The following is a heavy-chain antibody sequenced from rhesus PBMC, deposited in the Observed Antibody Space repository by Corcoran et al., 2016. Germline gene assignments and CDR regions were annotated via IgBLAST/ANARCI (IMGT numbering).Heavy chain of an antibody. Sequence: QVQLQESGPGLVKPSETLSLTFAVSGGSISDDYYWSWIRQPPGKGLEWIGYIYGSGGGTNYNPSLKNQVTISIDTSKNQFSLRLSSVTAADTAVYYCARRGDIFFDYWGQGVLVTVSS. CDR2: IYGSGGGT. CDR1: GGSISDDYY. J-gene: IGHJ4*01. CDR3: ARRGDIFFDY. V-gene: IGHV4-106*01. D-gene: IGHD5-42*01.